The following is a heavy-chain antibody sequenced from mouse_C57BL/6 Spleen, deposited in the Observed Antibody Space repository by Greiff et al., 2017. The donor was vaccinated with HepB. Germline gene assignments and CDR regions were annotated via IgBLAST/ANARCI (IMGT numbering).Heavy chain of an antibody. CDR3: PEGAQVFDY. D-gene: IGHD3-2*02. J-gene: IGHJ2*01. V-gene: IGHV6-3*01. Sequence: EVHLVESGGGLVQPGGSMKLSCVASGFTFSNYWMNWVRQSPEKGLEWVAQIRLKSDNYATHYAESVKGRFTISRDDSKSSVYLQMNNLRAEDTGIYYCPEGAQVFDYWGQGTTLTVSS. CDR1: GFTFSNYW. CDR2: IRLKSDNYAT.